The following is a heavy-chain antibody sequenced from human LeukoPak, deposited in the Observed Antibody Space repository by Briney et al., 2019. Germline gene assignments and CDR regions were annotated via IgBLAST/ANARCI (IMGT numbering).Heavy chain of an antibody. D-gene: IGHD4-11*01. CDR2: IWYDGSNK. J-gene: IGHJ4*02. Sequence: GGSLRLSCAASGFTFSSYGMHWVRQAPGKGLQWVAVIWYDGSNKYYADSVKGRFTISRDNSKNTLYLQRNSLRAEDTAVYYCARDYSGPDYWGQGTLVIVSP. V-gene: IGHV3-33*01. CDR1: GFTFSSYG. CDR3: ARDYSGPDY.